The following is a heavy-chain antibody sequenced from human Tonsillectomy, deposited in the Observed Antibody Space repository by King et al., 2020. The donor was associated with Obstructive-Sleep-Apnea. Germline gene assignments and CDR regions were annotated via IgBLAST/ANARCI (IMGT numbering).Heavy chain of an antibody. Sequence: VQLVESGGGLVQPGGSLKLSCAASGFTFSGSAMHWVRQASGRGLEWVGRIRSKTDNYATTYAASVKGRFTISRDDSRNTAYLQMNSLKIEDTAVYYCLYYDILTGYFAYSGQGTLVTVSS. CDR3: LYYDILTGYFAY. V-gene: IGHV3-73*01. CDR2: IRSKTDNYAT. CDR1: GFTFSGSA. J-gene: IGHJ4*02. D-gene: IGHD3-9*01.